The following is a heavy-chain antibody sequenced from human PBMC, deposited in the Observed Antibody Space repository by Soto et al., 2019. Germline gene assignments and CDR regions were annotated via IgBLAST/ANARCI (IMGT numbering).Heavy chain of an antibody. CDR3: AICRGKLWIDYYYYGMDV. V-gene: IGHV1-69*13. Sequence: SVKVSCKASGGTFSSYAISWVRQAPGQGLEWMGGIIPIFGTANYAQKFQGRVTITADESTSTAYMELSSLRSEDTAVYYCAICRGKLWIDYYYYGMDVWGQGTTVTVSS. CDR2: IIPIFGTA. J-gene: IGHJ6*02. CDR1: GGTFSSYA. D-gene: IGHD5-18*01.